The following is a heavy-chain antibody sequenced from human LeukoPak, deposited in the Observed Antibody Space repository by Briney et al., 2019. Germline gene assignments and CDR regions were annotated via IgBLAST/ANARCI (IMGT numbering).Heavy chain of an antibody. Sequence: SETLSLTCTVSGAYISVNNYYWAWIRQTPGKGLEWIGSIYHSGTTYYNPSLKSRVSFSVDTSRNQFSLRLSSVTAADTAMYFCARTETYSSGWYDPFFDFWGQGTLVTVSS. CDR3: ARTETYSSGWYDPFFDF. V-gene: IGHV4-39*07. CDR2: IYHSGTT. CDR1: GAYISVNNYY. J-gene: IGHJ4*02. D-gene: IGHD6-19*01.